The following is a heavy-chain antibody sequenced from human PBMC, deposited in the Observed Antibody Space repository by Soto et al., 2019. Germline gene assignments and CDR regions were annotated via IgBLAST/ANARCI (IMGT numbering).Heavy chain of an antibody. CDR3: ARDPHNFWNSYLFDP. CDR1: GYPFDTYG. D-gene: IGHD3-3*01. J-gene: IGHJ5*02. V-gene: IGHV1-18*01. CDR2: ISAYNGQT. Sequence: EASVKVSCKASGYPFDTYGINWVRQAPGQRPEWMGWISAYNGQTDYAQNFQGRVTMATDTSTNTAYMELRNLRSDDTAVYYCARDPHNFWNSYLFDPWGPGTLDTVS.